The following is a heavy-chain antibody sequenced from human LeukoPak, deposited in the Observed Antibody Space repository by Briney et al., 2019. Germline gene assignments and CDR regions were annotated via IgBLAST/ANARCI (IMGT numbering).Heavy chain of an antibody. CDR2: INHSGST. J-gene: IGHJ5*02. CDR3: ARRRLGGNWNSKEGAWFDP. D-gene: IGHD1-7*01. CDR1: GGSFSGYY. Sequence: PSDTLSLTCAVYGGSFSGYYWRWIRQPPGKGLEWIGEINHSGSTNYNPSLTSRVTISVDTSKNQFSLKLSSVTAADTAVYYCARRRLGGNWNSKEGAWFDPWGQGTLVTVSS. V-gene: IGHV4-34*01.